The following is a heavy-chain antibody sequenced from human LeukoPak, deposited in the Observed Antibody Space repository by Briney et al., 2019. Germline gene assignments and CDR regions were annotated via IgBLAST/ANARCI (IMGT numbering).Heavy chain of an antibody. CDR2: ISYDGSNK. CDR3: ARDLIAAAGPEYFQH. J-gene: IGHJ1*01. CDR1: GFTFSSYA. Sequence: GRSLRLSCAASGFTFSSYAMHWVRQAPGKGLEWVAVISYDGSNKYYADSVKGRFTISRDNSKNTLYLQMNSLRAEDTAVYYCARDLIAAAGPEYFQHWGQGTLVTVSS. D-gene: IGHD6-13*01. V-gene: IGHV3-30-3*01.